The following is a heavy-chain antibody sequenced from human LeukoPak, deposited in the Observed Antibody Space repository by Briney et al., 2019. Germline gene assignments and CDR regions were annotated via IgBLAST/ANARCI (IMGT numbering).Heavy chain of an antibody. CDR3: ARKYCTNGVCFRYNWFDP. CDR2: IYYSGST. CDR1: GGSISSSSYY. Sequence: SETLSLTCTVSGGSISSSSYYWGWIRQPPGKGLEWIGRIYYSGSTYYNPSLKSRVTISVDTSKNQFSLKLSSVTAADTAVYYCARKYCTNGVCFRYNWFDPWGQGTLVTVSS. D-gene: IGHD2-8*01. V-gene: IGHV4-39*07. J-gene: IGHJ5*02.